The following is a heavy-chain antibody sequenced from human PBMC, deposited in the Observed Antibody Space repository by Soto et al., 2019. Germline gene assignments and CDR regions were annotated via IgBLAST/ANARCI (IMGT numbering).Heavy chain of an antibody. V-gene: IGHV3-33*01. D-gene: IGHD2-15*01. Sequence: GGPLRLSCEGSGLPFRSYGIQWVRQAPGKGLEWLGLIWNDGSHAYYADSVKGRFTISRDNSKNTVFLQVSNLRAEDTAVYFCARDQTDSGGYSDSWGQGTLVTVS. CDR3: ARDQTDSGGYSDS. CDR1: GLPFRSYG. J-gene: IGHJ4*02. CDR2: IWNDGSHA.